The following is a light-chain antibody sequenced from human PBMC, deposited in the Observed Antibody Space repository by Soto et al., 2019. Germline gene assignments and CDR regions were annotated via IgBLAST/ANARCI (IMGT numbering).Light chain of an antibody. CDR3: CSKSYAGRNDFYG. Sequence: QSVLTQPPSASGSPGESVTISCSGTSSDVGVYDFVSWYQQHPGKAPKFMIYEVTKRPSGVPDRFSGSKSGNTASLTVSGFQAEDEADYFCCSKSYAGRNDFYGFGTGTKVTVL. V-gene: IGLV2-8*01. J-gene: IGLJ1*01. CDR2: EVT. CDR1: SSDVGVYDF.